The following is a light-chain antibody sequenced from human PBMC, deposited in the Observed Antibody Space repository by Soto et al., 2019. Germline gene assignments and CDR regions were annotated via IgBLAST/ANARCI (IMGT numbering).Light chain of an antibody. CDR1: QPLNNN. V-gene: IGKV3-15*01. CDR3: QQYEKWPPSIT. CDR2: GTS. Sequence: SPATLSVSPGDRATLSCRAGQPLNNNVAWYQHKPGQAPRLLIYGTSTRATGISARFSGGGSGTEFTLTISSLQSEDFAVYSCQQYEKWPPSITFGQGTRLEIK. J-gene: IGKJ5*01.